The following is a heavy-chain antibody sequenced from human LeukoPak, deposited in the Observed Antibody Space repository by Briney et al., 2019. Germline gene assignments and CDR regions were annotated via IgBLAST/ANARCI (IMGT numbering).Heavy chain of an antibody. CDR2: IHSGGSDI. CDR1: GFTLNTYK. Sequence: GGSLRLSCAASGFTLNTYKMNWVRQAPGRGLEWVSSIHSGGSDIYYADSVKGRFTVSRDNAKNSLFLQMNSLRAEDTALYYCARGHYDILTGNYKWTPDYWGQGTLVTVSS. D-gene: IGHD3-9*01. CDR3: ARGHYDILTGNYKWTPDY. J-gene: IGHJ4*02. V-gene: IGHV3-21*06.